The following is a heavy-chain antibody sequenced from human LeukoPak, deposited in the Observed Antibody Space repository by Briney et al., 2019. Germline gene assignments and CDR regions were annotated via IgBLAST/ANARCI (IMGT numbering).Heavy chain of an antibody. V-gene: IGHV3-9*01. D-gene: IGHD5-24*01. CDR1: GVTFDDYA. Sequence: PGGSLRLSCAASGVTFDDYAMHWVRQAPGKGLEWVSGIRWNSGSIGYADSVKGRFTISSDNAKNSPYLQMNSLRAEDTALYYCAKDRDGYPTDFYYWGQRTLVTVSS. J-gene: IGHJ4*01. CDR3: AKDRDGYPTDFYY. CDR2: IRWNSGSI.